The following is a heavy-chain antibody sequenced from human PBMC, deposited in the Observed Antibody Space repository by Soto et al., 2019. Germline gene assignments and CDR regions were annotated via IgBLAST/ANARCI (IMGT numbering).Heavy chain of an antibody. J-gene: IGHJ6*02. CDR2: IYYSGST. CDR3: ARYSSSWSYYYYGMDV. V-gene: IGHV4-59*01. Sequence: QVQLQESGPGLVKPSETLSLTCTVSGGSISSYYWSWIRQPPGKGLEWIGYIYYSGSTNYNPSLKSRVTISVDTSKNQFPLKLSSVNAADTAVHSCARYSSSWSYYYYGMDVWGQGTTVTVSS. CDR1: GGSISSYY. D-gene: IGHD6-13*01.